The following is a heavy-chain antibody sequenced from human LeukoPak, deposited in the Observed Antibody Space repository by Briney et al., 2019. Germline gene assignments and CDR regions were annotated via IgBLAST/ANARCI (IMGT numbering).Heavy chain of an antibody. V-gene: IGHV3-15*01. J-gene: IGHJ4*02. CDR2: IKSKTDGGTT. CDR3: TTEDTYYDFWSGY. Sequence: GGSLRLSCAASGFTFSNAWMSWVRQAPGKGLEWVGRIKSKTDGGTTDYAAPVKGRFTISRDDSKNTLYLQMNSLKTEDTAVYYCTTEDTYYDFWSGYWGQGTLVTVSS. D-gene: IGHD3-3*01. CDR1: GFTFSNAW.